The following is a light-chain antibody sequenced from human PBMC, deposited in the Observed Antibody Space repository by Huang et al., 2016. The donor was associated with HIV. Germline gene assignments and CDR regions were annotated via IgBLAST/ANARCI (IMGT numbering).Light chain of an antibody. CDR1: QTISTF. Sequence: DIQMTQSPFSLSASVGDRISITCRASQTISTFLNWYQQKPGKAPKLLIYAASNLQRGVSSRVSDTGYGTLFALTVTGLLPDDFETYFCQQTSSVPLTFGGGTKVEMK. CDR2: AAS. V-gene: IGKV1-39*01. CDR3: QQTSSVPLT. J-gene: IGKJ4*01.